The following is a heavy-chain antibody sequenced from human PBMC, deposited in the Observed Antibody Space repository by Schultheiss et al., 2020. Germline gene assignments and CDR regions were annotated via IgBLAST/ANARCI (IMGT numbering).Heavy chain of an antibody. CDR1: GFSFSMSN. CDR3: ARDREDIVVAVAARTDAFDI. V-gene: IGHV3-21*06. D-gene: IGHD2-15*01. Sequence: GSLRLSCAASGFSFSMSNMQWVRQAPGKGLEWLSSITYSSGFTYYADSVKGRFTISRDNAGNTLYLQMNSLRAEDTAVYYCARDREDIVVAVAARTDAFDIWGQGTMVTVSS. CDR2: ITYSSGFT. J-gene: IGHJ3*02.